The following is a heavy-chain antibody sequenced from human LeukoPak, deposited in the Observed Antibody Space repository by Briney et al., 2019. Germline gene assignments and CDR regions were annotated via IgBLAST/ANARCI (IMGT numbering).Heavy chain of an antibody. CDR2: IYTSGST. V-gene: IGHV4-61*02. CDR3: ARDTSDYSGSYFDN. CDR1: GGSISSGSYY. Sequence: PSGTLSLTCTVSGGSISSGSYYWSWIRQPAGKGLEWIGRIYTSGSTNYNPSLKSRVTISVDTSKNQFSLKLSSVTAADTAVYYCARDTSDYSGSYFDNWGQGTLVTVSS. D-gene: IGHD1-26*01. J-gene: IGHJ4*02.